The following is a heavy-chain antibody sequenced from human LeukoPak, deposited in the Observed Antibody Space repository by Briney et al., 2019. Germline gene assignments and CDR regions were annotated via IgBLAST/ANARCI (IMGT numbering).Heavy chain of an antibody. V-gene: IGHV3-23*01. CDR2: ISVDGDSR. J-gene: IGHJ3*02. D-gene: IGHD6-19*01. CDR3: AKVAGSSGWYGGNAFDI. Sequence: GGSVSLSCAACEFTFSNYAIRWFGPPPGKGRAWVSGISVDGDSRYYADSVNRRFTISRDNSKNTLYLQKNSLRAEDTALYYCAKVAGSSGWYGGNAFDIWGQGTMVTVSS. CDR1: EFTFSNYA.